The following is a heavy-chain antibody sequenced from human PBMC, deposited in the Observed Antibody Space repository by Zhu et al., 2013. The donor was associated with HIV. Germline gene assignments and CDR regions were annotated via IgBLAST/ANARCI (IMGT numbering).Heavy chain of an antibody. J-gene: IGHJ5*02. D-gene: IGHD2-2*02. CDR2: INHSGST. Sequence: QVQLQESGPGLVRPSETLSLTCAVYGGSFSGYYWSWIRQPPGKGLEWIGEINHSGSTNYNPSLKSRVTISVDTSKNQFSLKLSSVTAADTAVYYCARGDNRNTHRSWFDPWGQGTLVTVSS. CDR3: ARGDNRNTHRSWFDP. CDR1: GGSFSGYY. V-gene: IGHV4-34*01.